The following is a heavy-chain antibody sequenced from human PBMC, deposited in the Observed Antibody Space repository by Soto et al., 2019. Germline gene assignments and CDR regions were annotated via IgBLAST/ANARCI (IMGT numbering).Heavy chain of an antibody. V-gene: IGHV3-30-3*01. J-gene: IGHJ4*02. CDR2: ISYDGSNK. Sequence: QVQLVESGGGVVQPGRSLRLSCAGSGFTFSSYAMHCVRQAPGKGLEWVAVISYDGSNKYYADSVKGRFTISRDNSKNTLYLQMNSLRAEDTAVYYCARDLAIVVVVAATPPGYWGQGTLVTVSS. CDR1: GFTFSSYA. D-gene: IGHD2-15*01. CDR3: ARDLAIVVVVAATPPGY.